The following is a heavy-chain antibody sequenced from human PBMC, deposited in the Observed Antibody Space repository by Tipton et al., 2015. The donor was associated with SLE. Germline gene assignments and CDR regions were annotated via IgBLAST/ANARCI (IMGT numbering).Heavy chain of an antibody. CDR3: ARDLSLGSTFYYYVDV. CDR2: ISASSTNI. Sequence: SLRLSCAGSGFTFSNYWMSWVRQAPGKGLEWVSYISASSTNIDYADSVKGRFTVSRDNAKNSLYLQMNSLRAEDTAVYYCARDLSLGSTFYYYVDVWGKGTTVTVSS. J-gene: IGHJ6*03. CDR1: GFTFSNYW. V-gene: IGHV3-48*01. D-gene: IGHD1-26*01.